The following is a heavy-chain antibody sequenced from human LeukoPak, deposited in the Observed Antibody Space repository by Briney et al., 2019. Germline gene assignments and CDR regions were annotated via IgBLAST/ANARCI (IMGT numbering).Heavy chain of an antibody. J-gene: IGHJ5*02. CDR3: ASPGYYYAP. CDR2: ISSSGSTI. CDR1: GFTFSSYE. Sequence: PGGSLRLSCAASGFTFSSYEMNWVRQAPGKGLEGVSYISSSGSTIYYADSVKGRFTISRDNAKNLLYLQMNSLRAEDTAVYYCASPGYYYAPWGQGTLVTVSS. V-gene: IGHV3-48*03. D-gene: IGHD3-10*01.